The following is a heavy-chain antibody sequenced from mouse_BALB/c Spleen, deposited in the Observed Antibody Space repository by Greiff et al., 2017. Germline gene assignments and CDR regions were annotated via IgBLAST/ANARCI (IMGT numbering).Heavy chain of an antibody. CDR1: GFTFSSYA. D-gene: IGHD1-1*01. Sequence: DVMLVESGGGLVKPGGSLKLSCAASGFTFSSYAMSWVRQSPEKRLEWVAEISSGGSYTYYPDTVTGRFTISRDNAKNTLYLEMSSLRSEDTAMYYCANYYGSSSWFAYWGQGTLVTVSA. CDR3: ANYYGSSSWFAY. CDR2: ISSGGSYT. J-gene: IGHJ3*01. V-gene: IGHV5-9-4*01.